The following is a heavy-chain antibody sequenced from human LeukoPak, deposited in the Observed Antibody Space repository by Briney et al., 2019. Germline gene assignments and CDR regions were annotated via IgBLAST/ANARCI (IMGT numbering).Heavy chain of an antibody. CDR1: GFTFSSYW. Sequence: GGSLRLSCAASGFTFSSYWMHWVRQAPGKGLEWVSGISWNSGSMGYADSVRGRFTISRDNAKNSLYLQMNSLRAEDTALYYCTKDLTFRGYSGYDPFDSWGQGTLVTVST. CDR3: TKDLTFRGYSGYDPFDS. V-gene: IGHV3-9*01. D-gene: IGHD5-12*01. J-gene: IGHJ4*02. CDR2: ISWNSGSM.